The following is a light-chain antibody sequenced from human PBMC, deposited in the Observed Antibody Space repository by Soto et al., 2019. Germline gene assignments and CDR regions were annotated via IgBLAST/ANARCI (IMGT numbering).Light chain of an antibody. Sequence: QSVLTQPASVSGYPGQSITISCTGTSSDVGGYNYVSWYQQHPVKAPKLMIYDVTNRPSGVSDRFSGSKSGNTASLTISGLQADYEADYYYSSYTSSSTPYVFGTGTKVTVL. CDR2: DVT. J-gene: IGLJ1*01. CDR1: SSDVGGYNY. CDR3: SSYTSSSTPYV. V-gene: IGLV2-14*01.